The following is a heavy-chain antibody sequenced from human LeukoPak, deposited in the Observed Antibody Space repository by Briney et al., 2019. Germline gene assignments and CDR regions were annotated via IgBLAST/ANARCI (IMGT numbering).Heavy chain of an antibody. D-gene: IGHD3-10*01. CDR1: GFTVSSNY. Sequence: PGGSLRLSCAASGFTVSSNYMSWVRQAPGKGLEWVSVIYSGGSAYYADSVKGRFTISRDNSKNTLYLQMNSLRAEDTAVYYCAKGLGHYYYYMDVWGKGTTVTISS. V-gene: IGHV3-53*05. CDR3: AKGLGHYYYYMDV. J-gene: IGHJ6*03. CDR2: IYSGGSA.